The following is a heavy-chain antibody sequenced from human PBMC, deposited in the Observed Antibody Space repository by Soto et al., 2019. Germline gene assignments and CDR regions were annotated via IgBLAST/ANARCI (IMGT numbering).Heavy chain of an antibody. V-gene: IGHV3-53*01. CDR3: ARGSGSLYYFDF. Sequence: GWSLRLACASSGFSVITNYMTWVRQAPGKGLEWVSVIYSGGSTYYADSVKGRFTISRDNSKNTLHLQMNSLRAEDTAVYYCARGSGSLYYFDFWGRGTLVTVSS. J-gene: IGHJ4*02. CDR2: IYSGGST. D-gene: IGHD1-26*01. CDR1: GFSVITNY.